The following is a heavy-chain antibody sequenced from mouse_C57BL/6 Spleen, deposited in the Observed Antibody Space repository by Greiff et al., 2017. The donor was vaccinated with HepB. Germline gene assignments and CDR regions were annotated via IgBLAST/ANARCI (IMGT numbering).Heavy chain of an antibody. CDR2: ISDGGSYT. CDR3: ARAGTDYYAMDY. V-gene: IGHV5-4*03. Sequence: DVKLVESGGGLVKPGGSLKLSCAASGFTFSSYAMSWVRQTPEKRLEWVATISDGGSYTYYPDNVKGRFTISRDNAKNNLYLQMSHLKSEDTAMYYCARAGTDYYAMDYWGQGTSVTVSS. CDR1: GFTFSSYA. J-gene: IGHJ4*01. D-gene: IGHD4-1*01.